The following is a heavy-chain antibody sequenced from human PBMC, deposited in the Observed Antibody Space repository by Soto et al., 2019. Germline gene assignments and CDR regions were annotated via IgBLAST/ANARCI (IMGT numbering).Heavy chain of an antibody. CDR1: GFTFISYG. CDR2: IWYDGSNK. D-gene: IGHD3-22*01. V-gene: IGHV3-33*01. CDR3: ARDPSYDSSGYYYYDY. J-gene: IGHJ4*02. Sequence: SCAASGFTFISYGMHLVRQAPGKGLEWVAVIWYDGSNKYYADSVKGRFTISRDNSKNTLYLQMNSLRAEDTAVYYCARDPSYDSSGYYYYDYWGQGTLVTVSS.